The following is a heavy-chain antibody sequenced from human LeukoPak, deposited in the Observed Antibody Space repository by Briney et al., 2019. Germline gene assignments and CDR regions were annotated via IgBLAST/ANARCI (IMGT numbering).Heavy chain of an antibody. Sequence: SETLSLTCTVSGGPISSSSYYWGWIRQPPGKGLEWIGSIYYSGSTYYNPSLKSRVTISVDTSKNQFSLKLSSVTAADTAVYYCASTWIQLEDWYFDLWGRGTLVTVSS. V-gene: IGHV4-39*01. CDR1: GGPISSSSYY. D-gene: IGHD5-18*01. J-gene: IGHJ2*01. CDR3: ASTWIQLEDWYFDL. CDR2: IYYSGST.